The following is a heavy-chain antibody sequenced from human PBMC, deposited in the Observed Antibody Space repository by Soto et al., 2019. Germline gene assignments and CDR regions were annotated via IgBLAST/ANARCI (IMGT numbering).Heavy chain of an antibody. CDR3: AREGYSSSWGNYYYGMDV. Sequence: PGGSLRLSCAASGFTFSSYWMSWVRRAPGKGLEWVANIKQDGSEKYYVDSVKGRFTISRDNAKNSLYLQMNSLRAEDTAVYYCAREGYSSSWGNYYYGMDVWGQGTTVTVSS. V-gene: IGHV3-7*01. CDR1: GFTFSSYW. D-gene: IGHD6-13*01. CDR2: IKQDGSEK. J-gene: IGHJ6*02.